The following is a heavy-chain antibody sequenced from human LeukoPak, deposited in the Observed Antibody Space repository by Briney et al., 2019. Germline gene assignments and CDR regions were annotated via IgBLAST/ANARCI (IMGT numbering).Heavy chain of an antibody. Sequence: ASVKVSCKASGYTFTSYGISWVRQAPGQGLEWMGWMNPNSGNTGYAQKFQGRVTMTRNTSISTAYMELSSLRSEDTAVYYCARGNRPAAMHGEVDYWGQGALVTVSS. V-gene: IGHV1-8*02. CDR2: MNPNSGNT. CDR1: GYTFTSYG. J-gene: IGHJ4*02. D-gene: IGHD2-2*01. CDR3: ARGNRPAAMHGEVDY.